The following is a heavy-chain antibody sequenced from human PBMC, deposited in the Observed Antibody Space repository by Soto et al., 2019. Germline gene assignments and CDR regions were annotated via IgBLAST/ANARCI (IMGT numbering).Heavy chain of an antibody. Sequence: QVQLVQSGAEVKKPGASVKVSCKASGYTFTSYAMHWVRQAPGQRLEWMGWINAGNGNTKYSQKFQGRVTITRDTSASTAYMELSSLRSEDTAVYYCARGIDYIWGSYSMTRGVWGQGTLVTVSS. CDR3: ARGIDYIWGSYSMTRGV. CDR1: GYTFTSYA. V-gene: IGHV1-3*01. J-gene: IGHJ4*02. CDR2: INAGNGNT. D-gene: IGHD3-16*01.